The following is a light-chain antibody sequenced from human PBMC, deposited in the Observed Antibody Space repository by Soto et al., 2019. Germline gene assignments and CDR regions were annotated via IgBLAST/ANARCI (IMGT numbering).Light chain of an antibody. CDR3: SAYSDIDTKV. V-gene: IGLV2-14*03. CDR1: SSDVGAYIY. CDR2: EVN. Sequence: QSVLTQPASVSGSPEQSITISCGGTSSDVGAYIYVSWYQQFPGEAPKLILYEVNNRPSGVSNRFSGSKSGTTASLTISGLQPEDEADYYCSAYSDIDTKVFGTGTKVTVL. J-gene: IGLJ1*01.